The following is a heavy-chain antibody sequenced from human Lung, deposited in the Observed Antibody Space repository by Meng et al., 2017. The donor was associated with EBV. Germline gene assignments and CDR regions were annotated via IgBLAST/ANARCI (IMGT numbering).Heavy chain of an antibody. CDR3: ARDWEGSWAVFGY. V-gene: IGHV1-2*04. Sequence: VHLVQAGAEGKKPGASVKCSCKASGYSLPGYDMHWVRQAPGQGLEWMGWIHPNNGDTNYAQKFQGWVTMTRDTSISTAYMELSSLRSDDTAVYYCARDWEGSWAVFGYWGQGTLVTVSS. CDR2: IHPNNGDT. D-gene: IGHD6-13*01. J-gene: IGHJ4*02. CDR1: GYSLPGYD.